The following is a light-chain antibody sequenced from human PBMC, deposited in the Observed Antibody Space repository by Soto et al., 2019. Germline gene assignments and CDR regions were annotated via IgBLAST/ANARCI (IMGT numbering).Light chain of an antibody. CDR3: SSYTSSSIPYV. Sequence: QSVLTQPASVSGSPGQSITISCTGTSNDVGGYNYVSWYQQHPGKAPNLMIYEVSNRPSGVSNRFSGSKSGNTASLTISGLQAEDEADYYCSSYTSSSIPYVFGTGTKLTVL. CDR2: EVS. V-gene: IGLV2-14*01. CDR1: SNDVGGYNY. J-gene: IGLJ1*01.